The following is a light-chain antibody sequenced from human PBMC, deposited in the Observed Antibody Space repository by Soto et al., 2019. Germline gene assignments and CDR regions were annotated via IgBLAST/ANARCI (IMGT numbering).Light chain of an antibody. CDR2: DAS. Sequence: EIVLTQSPAILSVSPGERATLSCRASQSISRSLAWYQQKPGQAPRLVIFDASNRASGMPERFSGSGSGTDFTLTISRLEPEDFAVYYCQQYHTSLLTFGGGTKVDIK. J-gene: IGKJ4*01. V-gene: IGKV3-20*01. CDR1: QSISRS. CDR3: QQYHTSLLT.